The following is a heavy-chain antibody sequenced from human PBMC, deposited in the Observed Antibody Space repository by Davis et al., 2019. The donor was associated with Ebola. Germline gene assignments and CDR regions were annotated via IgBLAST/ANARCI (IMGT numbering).Heavy chain of an antibody. Sequence: GGSLRLSCAASGFTFSSYAMSWVRQAPGKGLEWVSAISGSGGSTYYADSVKGRFTISRDNAKNSLYVQMNSLRDEDTAVYYCARDPEQIDYWGQGTLVTVSS. CDR2: ISGSGGST. J-gene: IGHJ4*02. D-gene: IGHD6-13*01. CDR1: GFTFSSYA. V-gene: IGHV3-23*01. CDR3: ARDPEQIDY.